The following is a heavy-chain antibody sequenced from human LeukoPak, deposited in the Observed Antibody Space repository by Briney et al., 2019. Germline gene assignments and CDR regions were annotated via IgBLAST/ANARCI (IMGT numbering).Heavy chain of an antibody. CDR2: ISSSSSTI. CDR3: AREDRIAAAGTLDYYYGMDV. V-gene: IGHV3-48*02. J-gene: IGHJ6*02. CDR1: GFTFSSYS. Sequence: GGSLRLSCAASGFTFSSYSMNWVRQAPGKGLKWVSYISSSSSTIYYADSVKGRFTISRDNAKNSLYLQMNSLRDEDTAVYYCAREDRIAAAGTLDYYYGMDVWGQGTTVTVSS. D-gene: IGHD6-13*01.